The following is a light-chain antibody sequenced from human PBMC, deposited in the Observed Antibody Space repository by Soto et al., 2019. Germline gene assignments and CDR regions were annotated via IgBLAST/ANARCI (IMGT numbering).Light chain of an antibody. Sequence: EIVLTQSPPTLSLSPGERATLSFSASQSINHYLAWYQQKTGQAPRLLIYDASNRATGIPARFSGSGSGTHFTLAISILETEDFAVYYCQQRTNWPLTVGQGTRLEIK. CDR2: DAS. V-gene: IGKV3-11*01. CDR1: QSINHY. CDR3: QQRTNWPLT. J-gene: IGKJ5*01.